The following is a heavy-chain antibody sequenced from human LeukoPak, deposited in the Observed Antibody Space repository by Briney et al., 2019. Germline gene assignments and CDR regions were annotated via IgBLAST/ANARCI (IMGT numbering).Heavy chain of an antibody. V-gene: IGHV4-30-4*01. CDR1: GDSVSSGDYY. CDR3: ARHLGLEQQLVRRGAFDI. Sequence: SETLSLTCFVSGDSVSSGDYYWSWIRQPPGKGLEWIGYIDDSETIYYNPSLKSRVTISVDTSKNQFSLKLSSVTAADTAVYYCARHLGLEQQLVRRGAFDIWGQGTMVTVSS. D-gene: IGHD6-13*01. J-gene: IGHJ3*02. CDR2: IDDSETI.